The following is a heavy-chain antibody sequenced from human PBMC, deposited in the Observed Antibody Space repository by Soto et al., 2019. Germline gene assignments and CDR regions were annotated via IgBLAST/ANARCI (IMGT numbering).Heavy chain of an antibody. V-gene: IGHV1-18*01. CDR3: ARGGYYDSSGSRNYHYYGMNV. Sequence: QVQLVQSGGEVKKPGASVKVSCKASGYTFSSYGINWVQQAPGQGLEWLGWISPYDGNTKYAQILQGRVSMTTDTSTKTAYMEVRSLRSDDTAVYYCARGGYYDSSGSRNYHYYGMNVWGQGTTVTVSS. CDR1: GYTFSSYG. CDR2: ISPYDGNT. D-gene: IGHD3-22*01. J-gene: IGHJ6*02.